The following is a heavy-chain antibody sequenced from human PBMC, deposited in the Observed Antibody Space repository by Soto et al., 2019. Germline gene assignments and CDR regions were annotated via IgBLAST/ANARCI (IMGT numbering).Heavy chain of an antibody. V-gene: IGHV1-46*01. CDR1: GYTFTSYY. J-gene: IGHJ6*02. D-gene: IGHD6-19*01. CDR3: AREYSSGWYRYGMEV. Sequence: ASVKVSCKASGYTFTSYYMHWVRQPPGQGLEWMGIINPSGGSTSYAQKFQGRVTMTRDTSTSTVYMELSSLRSEDTAVYYCAREYSSGWYRYGMEVWGQGTKVSV. CDR2: INPSGGST.